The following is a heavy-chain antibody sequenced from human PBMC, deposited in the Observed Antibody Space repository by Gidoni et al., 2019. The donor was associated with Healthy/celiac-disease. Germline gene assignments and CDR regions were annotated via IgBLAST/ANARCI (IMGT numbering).Heavy chain of an antibody. J-gene: IGHJ2*01. CDR2: IVVGSGNT. CDR3: AADHKNDDFWSGYYRSRWYFDL. Sequence: QMQLVQSGPEVKKPGTSVKVSCKASGFTFTSSAVQWVRQARGQRLEWIGWIVVGSGNTNYAQKFQERVTNTRDMSTSTAYMELSSLRSEDTAVYYCAADHKNDDFWSGYYRSRWYFDLWGRGTLVTVSS. V-gene: IGHV1-58*01. D-gene: IGHD3-3*01. CDR1: GFTFTSSA.